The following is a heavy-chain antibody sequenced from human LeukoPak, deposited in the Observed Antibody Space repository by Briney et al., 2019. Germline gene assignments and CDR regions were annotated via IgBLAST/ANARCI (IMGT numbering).Heavy chain of an antibody. CDR1: GGSISSYY. V-gene: IGHV4-59*08. CDR2: IYYIGST. D-gene: IGHD3-9*01. J-gene: IGHJ4*02. Sequence: SETLSLTCTVSGGSISSYYWSWIRQPPGKGLEWIWYIYYIGSTDYNPSLKSRVTISVDTSKNQFSLKLSSVTAADTAVYYCARTSDILTGYTIPFFYWGQGTLVTVSS. CDR3: ARTSDILTGYTIPFFY.